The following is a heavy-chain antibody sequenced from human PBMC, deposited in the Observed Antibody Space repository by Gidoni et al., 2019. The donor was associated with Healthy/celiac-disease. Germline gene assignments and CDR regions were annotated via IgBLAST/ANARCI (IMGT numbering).Heavy chain of an antibody. D-gene: IGHD1-26*01. CDR3: ARERLGVGATTPYVY. CDR2: ISAYNGNT. Sequence: QVQLVQSGAEVKKPGASVKVSCKASVYTFPSYGISWVRQAPGQGLEWMGWISAYNGNTNYAQKLQGRVTMTTDTSTSTAYMELRSLRSDDTAVYYCARERLGVGATTPYVYWGQGTLVTVSS. V-gene: IGHV1-18*01. J-gene: IGHJ4*02. CDR1: VYTFPSYG.